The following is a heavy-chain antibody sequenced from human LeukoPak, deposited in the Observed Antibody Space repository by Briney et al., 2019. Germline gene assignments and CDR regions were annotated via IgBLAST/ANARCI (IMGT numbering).Heavy chain of an antibody. CDR2: IGTAGDT. CDR1: GFTFSSYD. J-gene: IGHJ4*02. V-gene: IGHV3-13*01. Sequence: GGSLRLSCAASGFTFSSYDMHWVRQAIGKGLEWVSAIGTAGDTYYPGSVKGRFTISRDNSKNTLYLQMNSLRAEDTAVYYCAKDPRFMTTVTNGYFDYWGQGTLVTVSS. CDR3: AKDPRFMTTVTNGYFDY. D-gene: IGHD4-17*01.